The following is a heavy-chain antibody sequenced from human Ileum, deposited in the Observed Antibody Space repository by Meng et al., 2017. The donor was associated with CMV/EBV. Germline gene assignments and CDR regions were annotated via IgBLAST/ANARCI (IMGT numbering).Heavy chain of an antibody. D-gene: IGHD5-18*01. CDR2: IELKNGGT. CDR3: AKYRYGLGFDY. CDR1: GYIFSDYP. V-gene: IGHV1-2*06. Sequence: QVVQSGAEVKKHGAPVKVSFKSFGYIFSDYPMHWVRQAPGQGLEWVGRIELKNGGTYVAQKFQGSVTVTRDTSINTAYMELSGLTYADTAIYYCAKYRYGLGFDYWGQGTLVTVSS. J-gene: IGHJ4*02.